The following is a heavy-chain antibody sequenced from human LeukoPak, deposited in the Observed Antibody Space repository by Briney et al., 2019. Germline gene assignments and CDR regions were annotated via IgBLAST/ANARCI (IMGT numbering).Heavy chain of an antibody. V-gene: IGHV3-30*03. CDR2: ISYDGSNK. Sequence: PGGSLRLSCAASGFTFSSYGMHWVRQAPGKGLEWVAVISYDGSNKYYADSVKGRFTISRGNSKNTLYLQMNSLRAEDTAVYYCAREGPKSGTRYVGAFDIWGQGTMVTVSS. D-gene: IGHD3-16*01. J-gene: IGHJ3*02. CDR3: AREGPKSGTRYVGAFDI. CDR1: GFTFSSYG.